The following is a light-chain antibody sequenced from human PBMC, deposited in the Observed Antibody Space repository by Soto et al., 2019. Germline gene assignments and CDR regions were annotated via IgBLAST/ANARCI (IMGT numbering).Light chain of an antibody. J-gene: IGKJ5*01. Sequence: MIMTHAPATFSVSPGEIVALSCRTSHSVNSHVAWYQQKPCQSPRLLLYGASTRATGIPVRFSGSGFGPEFPLTISSLQSEDFAVYYCQQYKNWPLFGQGTRLEIK. CDR2: GAS. V-gene: IGKV3-15*01. CDR1: HSVNSH. CDR3: QQYKNWPL.